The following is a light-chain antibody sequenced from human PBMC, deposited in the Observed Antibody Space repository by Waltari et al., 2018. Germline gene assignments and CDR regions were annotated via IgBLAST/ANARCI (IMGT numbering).Light chain of an antibody. Sequence: DIQMTQSPSILSASVGDRVTLTCRASQNINSWLAWYQQKPGMATKLLISKASTLESGVPSRFSGSGSGTEFTLTISSLQPDDLATYYCQQYRTNPWAFGQGTKV. J-gene: IGKJ1*01. CDR3: QQYRTNPWA. CDR2: KAS. CDR1: QNINSW. V-gene: IGKV1-5*03.